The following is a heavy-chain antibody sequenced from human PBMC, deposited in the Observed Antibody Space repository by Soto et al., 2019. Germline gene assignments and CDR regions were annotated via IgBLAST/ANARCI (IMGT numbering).Heavy chain of an antibody. CDR2: ISAYNGNT. CDR1: GYTFTSYG. V-gene: IGHV1-18*01. J-gene: IGHJ5*02. D-gene: IGHD2-15*01. CDR3: AVGYCSGGSCTRRQNWFDP. Sequence: ASVKVSCKASGYTFTSYGISWVRQAPGQGLDWMGWISAYNGNTNYAQKLQGRVTMTTDTSTSTAYMELRSLRSDDTAVYYCAVGYCSGGSCTRRQNWFDPWGQGTLVTVSS.